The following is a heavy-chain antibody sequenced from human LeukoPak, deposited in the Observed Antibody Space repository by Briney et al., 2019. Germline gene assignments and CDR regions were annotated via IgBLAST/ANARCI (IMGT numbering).Heavy chain of an antibody. Sequence: SETLSLTCAVYXGXXXGXYXSXIRQPXXXXXXXXXXINHSGSTNYNPSLKSRVTISVDTSKNQFSLKLSSVTAADTAVYYCARGLLWFGELNYFQHWGQGTLVTVSS. CDR1: XGXXXGXY. J-gene: IGHJ1*01. V-gene: IGHV4-34*01. CDR3: ARGLLWFGELNYFQH. CDR2: INHSGST. D-gene: IGHD3-10*01.